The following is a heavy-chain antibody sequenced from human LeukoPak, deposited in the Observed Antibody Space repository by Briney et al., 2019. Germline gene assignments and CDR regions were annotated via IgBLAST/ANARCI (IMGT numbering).Heavy chain of an antibody. CDR2: IYYGGST. Sequence: PSETLSLSCTVSGGSIGSSSFFSGWIRQPPGKGLEWVGSIYYGGSTYYNPSLKSRVTMSVDTSKSQFSLKLTSVTAADTAMYYCARDRGVPRPYYFDQWGQGTLVTVSS. CDR1: GGSIGSSSFF. V-gene: IGHV4-39*07. CDR3: ARDRGVPRPYYFDQ. D-gene: IGHD3-10*01. J-gene: IGHJ4*02.